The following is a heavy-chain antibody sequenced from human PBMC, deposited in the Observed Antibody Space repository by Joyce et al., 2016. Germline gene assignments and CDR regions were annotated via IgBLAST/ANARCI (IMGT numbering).Heavy chain of an antibody. CDR2: LSSDGSDS. CDR1: GFPFRTYG. D-gene: IGHD3-22*01. Sequence: QVQLVESGGGVVQPGGSLRLSCAASGFPFRTYGMHWVRQAPGAGLEWVAALSSDGSDSYYIDSVMGRFTISRDNSKTTLYWQMNSLRAEDTAVYYCFGDSTGYYPFVFCGQGTLVSVSS. J-gene: IGHJ4*01. CDR3: FGDSTGYYPFVF. V-gene: IGHV3-30*03.